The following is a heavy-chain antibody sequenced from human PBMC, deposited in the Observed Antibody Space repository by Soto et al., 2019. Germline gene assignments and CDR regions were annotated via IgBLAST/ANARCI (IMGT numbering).Heavy chain of an antibody. J-gene: IGHJ4*02. V-gene: IGHV4-31*03. Sequence: QVQLQESGPGLVKPSQTLSLTCTVSGGSISSGGYYWSWIRQHPGKGLEWIGYIYYSGSTYYNPSLKSRFTISLDTSKNQFSLKLSSVTGADTAVYYCARDYTSYGFYWGQGTLVTVSS. CDR2: IYYSGST. CDR3: ARDYTSYGFY. CDR1: GGSISSGGYY. D-gene: IGHD5-18*01.